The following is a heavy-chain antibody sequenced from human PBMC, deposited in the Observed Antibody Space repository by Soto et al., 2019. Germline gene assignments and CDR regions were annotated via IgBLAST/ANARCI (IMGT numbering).Heavy chain of an antibody. CDR3: ARGRGVTTPFDY. Sequence: PSETLSLTCTVSGGSISSYYWSWFRQPAGQGLEWIGCIYTSGSTNYNPSLKSRVTMSVDASKNQFSLKLSSVTAADTAVYYCARGRGVTTPFDYWGQGTLVTVSS. V-gene: IGHV4-4*07. CDR1: GGSISSYY. D-gene: IGHD4-17*01. CDR2: IYTSGST. J-gene: IGHJ4*02.